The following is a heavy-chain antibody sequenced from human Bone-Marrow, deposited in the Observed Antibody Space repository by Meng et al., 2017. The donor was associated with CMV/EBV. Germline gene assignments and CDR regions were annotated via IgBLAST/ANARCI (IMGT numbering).Heavy chain of an antibody. V-gene: IGHV3-23*01. D-gene: IGHD2-2*01. Sequence: GGSLRLSCAASGFTFSSYAMSWVRQAPGKGLEWVSAISGSGGSTYYADSVKGRFTISRDNSKNTLYLQMNSLRAEDTAVYYCAKKWASQGSVVVVPAALDYWGQGTLVTVSS. CDR3: AKKWASQGSVVVVPAALDY. CDR2: ISGSGGST. CDR1: GFTFSSYA. J-gene: IGHJ4*02.